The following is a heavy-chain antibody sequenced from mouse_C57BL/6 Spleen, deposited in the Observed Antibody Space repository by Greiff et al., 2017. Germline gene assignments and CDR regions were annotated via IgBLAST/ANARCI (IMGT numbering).Heavy chain of an antibody. CDR1: GYTFTSYW. Sequence: EVQLQQSGTVLARPGASVKMSCKTSGYTFTSYWMHWVKQRPGQGLEWIGAIYPGNSDTSYNQKFKGKAKLTAVTSASTAYMELSSLTNEDSAVYYCTRDSLYDGYLYYFDYWGQGTTLTVSS. D-gene: IGHD2-3*01. V-gene: IGHV1-5*01. J-gene: IGHJ2*01. CDR3: TRDSLYDGYLYYFDY. CDR2: IYPGNSDT.